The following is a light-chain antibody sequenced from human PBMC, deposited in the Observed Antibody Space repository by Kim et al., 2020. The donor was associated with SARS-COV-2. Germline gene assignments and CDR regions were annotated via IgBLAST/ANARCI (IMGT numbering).Light chain of an antibody. Sequence: QSALTQPASVSGSPGQSITISCTGTSSDVGAYNYVSWYQHHPGKAPKLTIYDVDKRPSGVSNRFSGSKSGNTASLTISGLQAVDEAEYYCISYTSSNTWLFGGGTQLTVL. V-gene: IGLV2-14*03. CDR2: DVD. CDR1: SSDVGAYNY. J-gene: IGLJ3*02. CDR3: ISYTSSNTWL.